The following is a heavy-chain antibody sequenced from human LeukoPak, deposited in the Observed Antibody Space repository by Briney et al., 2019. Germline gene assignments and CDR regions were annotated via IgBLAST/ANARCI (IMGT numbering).Heavy chain of an antibody. CDR3: ARTSGYRYYFDY. CDR1: GFTFNTYS. CDR2: ISSSSSYI. Sequence: PGGSLRLSCAASGFTFNTYSMNWVRQAPGKGLEWVSSISSSSSYIYYADSVKGRFTISRDNSKNTLYLQMNSLRAEDTAVYYCARTSGYRYYFDYWGQGTLVTVSS. J-gene: IGHJ4*02. D-gene: IGHD3-22*01. V-gene: IGHV3-21*01.